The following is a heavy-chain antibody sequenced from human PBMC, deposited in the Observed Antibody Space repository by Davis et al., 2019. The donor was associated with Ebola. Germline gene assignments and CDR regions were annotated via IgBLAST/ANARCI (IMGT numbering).Heavy chain of an antibody. D-gene: IGHD6-6*01. Sequence: GESLKISCAASGFSVSIKYMTWVRQAPGKGLEWVSVIYSDGITHYADSVKGRFTISRDNAKNTLYLQMNSLRGDDTAVYYCARDGGSSSSMGAFDVWGHGTLVAVSS. J-gene: IGHJ3*01. CDR1: GFSVSIKY. CDR3: ARDGGSSSSMGAFDV. CDR2: IYSDGIT. V-gene: IGHV3-53*01.